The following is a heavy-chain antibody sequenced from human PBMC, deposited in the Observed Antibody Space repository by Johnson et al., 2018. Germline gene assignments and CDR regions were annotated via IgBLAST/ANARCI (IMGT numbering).Heavy chain of an antibody. CDR1: GGTFSSYT. V-gene: IGHV1-69*04. D-gene: IGHD3-9*01. Sequence: QVQLVQSGAEVKKPGSSVKVSCKASGGTFSSYTISWVRQAPGQGLEWMGRIIPILGIANYAQKFQGRVTITAAKSTSTAYMELSSLISEDTAVYYCARDYDITSPHYYDYYYMDVWGKGTPVTVSS. CDR3: ARDYDITSPHYYDYYYMDV. CDR2: IIPILGIA. J-gene: IGHJ6*03.